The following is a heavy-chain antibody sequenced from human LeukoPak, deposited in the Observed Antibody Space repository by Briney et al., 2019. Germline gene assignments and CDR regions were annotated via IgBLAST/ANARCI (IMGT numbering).Heavy chain of an antibody. V-gene: IGHV4-39*01. J-gene: IGHJ5*02. CDR2: IYYSGNT. Sequence: SETLSLTCTVSGVSISSSNSYWGWIRQPPGKGLEWIGSIYYSGNTYYNASLKSQVSISIDTSKNQFSLRLSSVTAADTAVYYCARRGITMVRGANRENWFDPWGQGTLVTVSS. D-gene: IGHD3-10*01. CDR1: GVSISSSNSY. CDR3: ARRGITMVRGANRENWFDP.